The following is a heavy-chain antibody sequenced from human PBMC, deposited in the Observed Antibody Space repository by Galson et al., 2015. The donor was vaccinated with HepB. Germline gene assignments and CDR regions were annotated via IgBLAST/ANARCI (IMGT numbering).Heavy chain of an antibody. CDR2: ISRGGSSI. CDR1: GFTFRSYT. Sequence: SLRLSCAGSGFTFRSYTMNWVRQAPGKGLEWVSSISRGGSSIDSADSVRGRFIISRDNSKNTVYLQMNSLRAEDTAVYYCARPTLTEWYFGLWGRGTLVTVSS. J-gene: IGHJ2*01. CDR3: ARPTLTEWYFGL. V-gene: IGHV3-23*01.